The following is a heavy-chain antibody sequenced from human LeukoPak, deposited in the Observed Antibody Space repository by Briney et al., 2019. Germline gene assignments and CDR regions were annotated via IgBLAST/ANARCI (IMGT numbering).Heavy chain of an antibody. CDR2: TRNKAYGGTR. CDR3: TRLKYYDSRTRTFDI. V-gene: IGHV3-49*04. CDR1: GFAIGDFA. D-gene: IGHD3-22*01. Sequence: GWSLTLSCRGSGFAIGDFAMNWVRQAQGKGLEWVGFTRNKAYGGTREYAASVAGRFAISRDDSNSIAYLQMNSLTTEDTAMYYCTRLKYYDSRTRTFDIWGQGTMVTVSS. J-gene: IGHJ3*02.